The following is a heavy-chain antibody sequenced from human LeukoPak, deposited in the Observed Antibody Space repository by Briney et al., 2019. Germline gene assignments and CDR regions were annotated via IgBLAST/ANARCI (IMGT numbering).Heavy chain of an antibody. CDR1: GYTFTGYY. D-gene: IGHD1-26*01. V-gene: IGHV1-2*02. CDR2: INPNSGGT. J-gene: IGHJ4*02. Sequence: ASVKVSCKASGYTFTGYYMHWVRQAPGQGLERRGWINPNSGGTNYAQKFQGRVTMTRDTSISTAYMELSRLRSDDTAVYYCASDFSGSYPLDYWGQGTLVTVSS. CDR3: ASDFSGSYPLDY.